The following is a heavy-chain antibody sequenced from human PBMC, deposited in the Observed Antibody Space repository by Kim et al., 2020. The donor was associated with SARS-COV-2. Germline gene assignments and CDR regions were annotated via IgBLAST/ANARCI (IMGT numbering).Heavy chain of an antibody. CDR3: ARDHDFGMDV. Sequence: DFAVSLKSRITINADTSENQFSLQVNSVTPEDTAVYYCARDHDFGMDVWGQGNTVTVSS. V-gene: IGHV6-1*01. J-gene: IGHJ6*02.